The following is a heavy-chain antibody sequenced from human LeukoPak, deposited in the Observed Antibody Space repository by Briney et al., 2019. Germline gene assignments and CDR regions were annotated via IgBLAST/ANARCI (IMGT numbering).Heavy chain of an antibody. CDR1: GGSSSSYY. Sequence: PSETLSLTCTVSGGSSSSYYWSWIRQPAGKGLEWIGRIYTSGSTNYNPSLKSRVTMSVDTSKNQFSLKLSSVTAADTAVYYCARVGVDYGDYYYYMDVWGKGTTVTVSS. CDR3: ARVGVDYGDYYYYMDV. CDR2: IYTSGST. V-gene: IGHV4-4*07. J-gene: IGHJ6*03. D-gene: IGHD4-17*01.